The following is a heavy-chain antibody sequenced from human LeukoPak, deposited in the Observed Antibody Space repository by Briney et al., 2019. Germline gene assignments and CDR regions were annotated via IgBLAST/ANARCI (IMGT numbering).Heavy chain of an antibody. D-gene: IGHD4-17*01. CDR1: GGSISSSSYF. Sequence: SGTLSLTCTVSGGSISSSSYFWGWIRQPPGKGLEWIGSIFYSGSTYYNPSLNSRVTISIDTSNNQFSLRLSSVTAADTAVYYCARQMNTVTADYWGQGTLVTVSS. CDR3: ARQMNTVTADY. V-gene: IGHV4-39*01. CDR2: IFYSGST. J-gene: IGHJ4*02.